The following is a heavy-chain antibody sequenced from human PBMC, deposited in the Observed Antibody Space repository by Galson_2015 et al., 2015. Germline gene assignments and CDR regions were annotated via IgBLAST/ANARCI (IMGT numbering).Heavy chain of an antibody. CDR1: GFIFRNYW. J-gene: IGHJ4*02. V-gene: IGHV3-7*03. CDR3: ARDANRGGEFDY. D-gene: IGHD1-14*01. Sequence: SLRLSCAASGFIFRNYWMVWVRQTPEKGLEWVAKIRNDGSKTFYVDSVKGRFTISRDNTENSLYLQMNSLRADDTAVYYCARDANRGGEFDYWGQGALVTVSS. CDR2: IRNDGSKT.